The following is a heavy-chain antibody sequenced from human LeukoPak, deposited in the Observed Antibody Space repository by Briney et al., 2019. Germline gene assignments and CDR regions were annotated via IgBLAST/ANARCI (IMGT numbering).Heavy chain of an antibody. J-gene: IGHJ4*02. V-gene: IGHV4-34*01. CDR3: ASSFYGGPDY. Sequence: PSETLSPTCAVYGGSFSGYYWSWIRQPPGKGLEWIGEINHSGSTNYNPSLKSRVTISVDTSKNQFSLKLSSVTAADTAVYYCASSFYGGPDYWGQGTLVTVSP. D-gene: IGHD4-23*01. CDR2: INHSGST. CDR1: GGSFSGYY.